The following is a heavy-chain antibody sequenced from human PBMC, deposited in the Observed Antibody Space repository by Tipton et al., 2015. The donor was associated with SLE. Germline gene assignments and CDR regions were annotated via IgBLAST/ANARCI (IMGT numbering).Heavy chain of an antibody. V-gene: IGHV3-48*04. CDR2: ITSTTGTK. J-gene: IGHJ3*01. D-gene: IGHD5/OR15-5a*01. Sequence: SLRLSCAASGFTFSTYGMHWVRQAPGKGLEWLSFITSTTGTKYYADSVKGRFTISRDNAKNSLYLQMNSLRAEEAALYYCSELSTADAFDVWGQGAMVIVSS. CDR3: SELSTADAFDV. CDR1: GFTFSTYG.